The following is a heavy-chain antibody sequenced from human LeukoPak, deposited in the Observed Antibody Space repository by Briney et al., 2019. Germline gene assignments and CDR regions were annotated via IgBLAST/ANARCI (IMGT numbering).Heavy chain of an antibody. CDR2: IKQYGRTR. CDR1: GFTSSNSW. J-gene: IGHJ4*02. CDR3: ERDTVGSLDY. Sequence: PGRFLRLSCAPSGFTSSNSWMAWVCQAPGKGLEWVANIKQYGRTRHYAVSLKGRSSNSKDYPEISLYLEMNSLRADDTAVYYCERDTVGSLDYWGQGILVTVAS. V-gene: IGHV3-7*01. D-gene: IGHD2-8*02.